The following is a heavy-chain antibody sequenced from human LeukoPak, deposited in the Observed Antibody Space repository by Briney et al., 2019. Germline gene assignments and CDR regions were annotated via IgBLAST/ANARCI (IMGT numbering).Heavy chain of an antibody. Sequence: GGSLRLSCAASGFTVSSNYMRWVRQAPGKGLEWVSVIYSGGSTYYADSVKGRFTISRDNSKNTVYLQMNSLRAEDTAVYYCARDLGNYDRGTSYFDHWGQGTLVTVSS. J-gene: IGHJ4*02. CDR2: IYSGGST. CDR1: GFTVSSNY. V-gene: IGHV3-66*01. D-gene: IGHD3-16*01. CDR3: ARDLGNYDRGTSYFDH.